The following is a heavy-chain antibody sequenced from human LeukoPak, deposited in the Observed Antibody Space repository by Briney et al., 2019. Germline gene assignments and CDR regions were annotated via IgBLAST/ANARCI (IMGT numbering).Heavy chain of an antibody. CDR1: GYSFTSYW. V-gene: IGHV5-51*01. CDR2: IYPGDSDT. CDR3: ARLDGSGTTGTHFDY. J-gene: IGHJ4*02. D-gene: IGHD1-1*01. Sequence: GESLKISCKGSGYSFTSYWIGCVRQMPGKGLEWMGIIYPGDSDTKYSPSFQGQVTISAAKSISTAYLQWSSLKASDTAMYYCARLDGSGTTGTHFDYWGQGTLVTVSS.